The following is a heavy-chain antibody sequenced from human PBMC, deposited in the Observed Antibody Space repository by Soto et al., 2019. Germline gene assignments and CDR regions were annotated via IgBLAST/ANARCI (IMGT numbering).Heavy chain of an antibody. CDR2: IIPILGIA. V-gene: IGHV1-69*04. CDR1: GGTFSSYT. D-gene: IGHD2-15*01. J-gene: IGHJ5*02. CDR3: ARDEIGSGGIWAPCWFDP. Sequence: ASVKVSCKASGGTFSSYTISWVRQAPGQGLEWMGRIIPILGIANYAQKFQGRVTITADKSTSTAYMELSSLRSEDTAVYYCARDEIGSGGIWAPCWFDPWGQGTLVTVSS.